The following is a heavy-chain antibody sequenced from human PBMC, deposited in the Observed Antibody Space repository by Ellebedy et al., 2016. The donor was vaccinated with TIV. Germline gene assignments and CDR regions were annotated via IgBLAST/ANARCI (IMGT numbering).Heavy chain of an antibody. J-gene: IGHJ3*02. V-gene: IGHV3-53*01. CDR3: ARVLRELSDAFDI. CDR2: IYSGGST. CDR1: GFTVSSNY. Sequence: GGSLRLXXAASGFTVSSNYMSWVRQAPGKGLEWVSVIYSGGSTYYADSVKGRFTISRDNSKNTLYLQMNSLRAEDTDVYYCARVLRELSDAFDIWGQGTMVTVSS. D-gene: IGHD1-7*01.